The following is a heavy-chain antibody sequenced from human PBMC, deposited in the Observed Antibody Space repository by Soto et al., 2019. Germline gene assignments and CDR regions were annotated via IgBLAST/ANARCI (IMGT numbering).Heavy chain of an antibody. CDR3: VKDYLSARYYCDSSGYYSPPFDP. CDR1: GFTFSSYA. D-gene: IGHD3-22*01. V-gene: IGHV3-64D*08. J-gene: IGHJ5*02. Sequence: GGSLRLSCSASGFTFSSYAMHWVRQAPGKGLEYVSAISSNGGSTYYADSVKGRFTISRDNSKNTLYLQMSSLRAEDTAVYYCVKDYLSARYYCDSSGYYSPPFDPWGQGTLVTVSS. CDR2: ISSNGGST.